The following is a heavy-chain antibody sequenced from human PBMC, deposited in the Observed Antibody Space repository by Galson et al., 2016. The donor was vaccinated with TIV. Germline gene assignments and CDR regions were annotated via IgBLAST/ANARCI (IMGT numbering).Heavy chain of an antibody. CDR2: IIPMLGMT. J-gene: IGHJ4*02. CDR3: ATPGEMTSGSGGGGLAH. D-gene: IGHD1-26*01. V-gene: IGHV1-69*02. Sequence: SVKVSCKASGGTFRRYSISWVRQAPGQGLEWMGRIIPMLGMTNYAQRFQGRVTITADEFTSTAYMEMSGLRVGDTAMYYCATPGEMTSGSGGGGLAHWGQGTLVTVFS. CDR1: GGTFRRYS.